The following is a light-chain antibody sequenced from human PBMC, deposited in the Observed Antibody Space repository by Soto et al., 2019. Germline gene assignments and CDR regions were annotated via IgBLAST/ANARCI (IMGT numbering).Light chain of an antibody. V-gene: IGLV4-60*02. J-gene: IGLJ3*02. CDR3: ETWDINTRV. Sequence: QPVLTQSSSASASLGSSVKLTCTLSSGHSSDIIAWHQQQPGKAPRYLMKLEGSGSYNKGSGVPDRFSGSSSGADRYVTSSNLRVEDESDYYSETWDINTRVFGGGTKLTVL. CDR1: SGHSSDI. CDR2: LEGSGSY.